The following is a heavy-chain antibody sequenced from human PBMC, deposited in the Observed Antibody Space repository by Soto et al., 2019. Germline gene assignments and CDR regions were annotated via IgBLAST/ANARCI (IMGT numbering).Heavy chain of an antibody. CDR1: GFTFSDYY. CDR3: ASTRGYSSGWIDY. Sequence: QVQLVESGGGLVKPGGSLRLSCAASGFTFSDYYMSWIRQAPGKGLEWVSYISSSSSYTNYADSVKGRFTISRDNAKNSLYLQMNSLRAEDTAVYYCASTRGYSSGWIDYWGQGTLVTVSS. V-gene: IGHV3-11*05. CDR2: ISSSSSYT. D-gene: IGHD6-19*01. J-gene: IGHJ4*02.